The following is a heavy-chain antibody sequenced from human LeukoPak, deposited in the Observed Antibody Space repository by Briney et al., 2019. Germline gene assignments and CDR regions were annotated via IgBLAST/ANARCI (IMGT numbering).Heavy chain of an antibody. V-gene: IGHV4-34*01. CDR1: GGSFSGYY. J-gene: IGHJ4*02. CDR2: INHSGST. CDR3: ASGPQRAYYYDSNGLIGY. Sequence: PSETLSLTCAVYGGSFSGYYWSWIRQPPGKGLEWIGEINHSGSTNYNPSLKSRVTISVDTSKNQFSLKLSSVTAADTAVYYCASGPQRAYYYDSNGLIGYWGQGTLVTVSS. D-gene: IGHD3-22*01.